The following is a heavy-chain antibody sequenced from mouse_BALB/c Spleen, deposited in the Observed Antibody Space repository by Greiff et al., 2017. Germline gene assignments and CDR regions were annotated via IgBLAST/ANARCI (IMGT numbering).Heavy chain of an antibody. CDR1: GFAFSSYD. CDR3: ARRGDQYAMDY. CDR2: ISSGGGST. J-gene: IGHJ4*01. Sequence: EVKVVESGGGLVKPGGSLKLSCAASGFAFSSYDMSWVRQTPEKRLEWVAYISSGGGSTYYPDTVKGRFTISRDNAKNTLYLQMSSLKSEDTAMYYCARRGDQYAMDYWGQGTSVTVSS. V-gene: IGHV5-12-1*01.